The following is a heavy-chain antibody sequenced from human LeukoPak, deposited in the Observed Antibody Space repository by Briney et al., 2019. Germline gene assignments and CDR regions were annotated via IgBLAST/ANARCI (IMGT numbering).Heavy chain of an antibody. CDR2: ISSDGSRV. CDR1: GFTFSDYW. CDR3: ARDPSCGGDCYAYDAFDI. Sequence: PGGSLRLSCAASGFTFSDYWMHWVRQAPGKGLVWVSRISSDGSRVTYADSVKGRFTISRDNAKNTLYLQMNSLRAEDTAVYYCARDPSCGGDCYAYDAFDIWGQGTMVTVSS. J-gene: IGHJ3*02. D-gene: IGHD2-21*02. V-gene: IGHV3-74*01.